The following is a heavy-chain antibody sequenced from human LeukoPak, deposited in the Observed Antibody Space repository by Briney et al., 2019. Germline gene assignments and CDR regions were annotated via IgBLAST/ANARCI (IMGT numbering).Heavy chain of an antibody. Sequence: PSETLSLTCTVSGGSISSGDYYWSWIRQPPGKGLEWIGYIYYSGSTYYNPSLKSRVTISVDTSKNQFSLKLSSVTAADTAVYYCAAEPIYGDNEIFDYWGQGTLVTVSS. V-gene: IGHV4-30-4*01. CDR3: AAEPIYGDNEIFDY. CDR1: GGSISSGDYY. CDR2: IYYSGST. J-gene: IGHJ4*02. D-gene: IGHD4-17*01.